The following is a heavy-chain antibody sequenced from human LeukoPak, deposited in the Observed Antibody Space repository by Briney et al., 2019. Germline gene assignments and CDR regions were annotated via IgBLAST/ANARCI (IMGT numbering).Heavy chain of an antibody. J-gene: IGHJ4*02. CDR1: GASISSSSHY. D-gene: IGHD6-13*01. CDR2: MYYSGST. V-gene: IGHV4-39*07. CDR3: AREASSSWYDY. Sequence: PSETLSLTCTVSGASISSSSHYWGWIRQPPGKGLEWIGSMYYSGSTYYNPSLRSRVTISVDTSKNQFSLKVSSVTAADTAVYYCAREASSSWYDYWGQGTLVTVSS.